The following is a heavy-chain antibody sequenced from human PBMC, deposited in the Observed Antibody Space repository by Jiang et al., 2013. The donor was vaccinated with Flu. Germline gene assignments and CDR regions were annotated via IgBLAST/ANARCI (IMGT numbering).Heavy chain of an antibody. J-gene: IGHJ4*02. CDR1: GGSISSYY. CDR3: ARAPIVVVPAASPLFDY. V-gene: IGHV4-59*01. Sequence: GSGLVKPSETLSLTCTVSGGSISSYYWSWIRQPPGKGLEWIGHIYYSGSTNYNPSLKSRVTISLDTSKNQFSLKLSSVTAADTAVYYCARAPIVVVPAASPLFDYWGQGTLVTVSS. CDR2: IYYSGST. D-gene: IGHD2-2*01.